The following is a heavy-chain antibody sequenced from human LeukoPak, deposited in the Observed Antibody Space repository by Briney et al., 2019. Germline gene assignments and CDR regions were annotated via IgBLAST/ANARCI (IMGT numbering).Heavy chain of an antibody. J-gene: IGHJ4*02. CDR1: GFTFSSDE. D-gene: IGHD2-15*01. CDR3: TTIRGFCGGRSCLGY. Sequence: PGGSLRLSCTASGFTFSSDEMNWVRQAPGKGLEWVGRIKNEVDGGTTDYAAPVKGRFAIARDDSKNTLYLQMNSLKSEDTAVYYCTTIRGFCGGRSCLGYWGQGTLVTVSS. CDR2: IKNEVDGGTT. V-gene: IGHV3-15*01.